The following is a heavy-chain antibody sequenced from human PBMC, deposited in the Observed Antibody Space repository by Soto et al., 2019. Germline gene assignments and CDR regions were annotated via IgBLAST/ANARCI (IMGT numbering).Heavy chain of an antibody. D-gene: IGHD3-22*01. CDR3: AIDVISTYYYDSSGYYPSDY. Sequence: GGSLRLPCAASGFTFSSYWMSWVRQAPGKGLEWVANIKQDGSEKYYVDSVKGRFTISRDNPKNTLYLQMNSLRAEDTAVYYCAIDVISTYYYDSSGYYPSDYWGQGTLVTVSS. J-gene: IGHJ4*02. V-gene: IGHV3-7*03. CDR2: IKQDGSEK. CDR1: GFTFSSYW.